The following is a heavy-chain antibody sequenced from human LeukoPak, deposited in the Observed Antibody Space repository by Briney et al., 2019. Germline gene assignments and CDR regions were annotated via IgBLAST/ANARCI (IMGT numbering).Heavy chain of an antibody. D-gene: IGHD4-17*01. CDR1: GFTVSSNY. Sequence: GGSLRLSCAASGFTVSSNYMSWVRQAPGKGLEWVGRIKSKTDGGTTDYAAPVKGRFTISRDDSKNTLYLQMNSLKTEDTAVYYCTTGPLRFDYWGQGTLVTVSS. CDR2: IKSKTDGGTT. V-gene: IGHV3-15*01. CDR3: TTGPLRFDY. J-gene: IGHJ4*02.